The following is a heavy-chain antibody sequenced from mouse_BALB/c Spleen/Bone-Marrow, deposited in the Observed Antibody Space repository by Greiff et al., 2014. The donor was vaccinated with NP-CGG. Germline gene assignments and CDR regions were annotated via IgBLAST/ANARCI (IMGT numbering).Heavy chain of an antibody. Sequence: VQLQQSGAELVKPGASVKLSCTASGFNIKDTYMHWVKQRPEQGLEWIGRIDPANGNTKYDPKFQGKATITADTSSNTAYLQLSSLTAEDTAVYYGTNYYYGSSLFAYWGQGTLVTVSA. CDR2: IDPANGNT. D-gene: IGHD1-1*01. CDR1: GFNIKDTY. V-gene: IGHV14-3*02. CDR3: TNYYYGSSLFAY. J-gene: IGHJ3*01.